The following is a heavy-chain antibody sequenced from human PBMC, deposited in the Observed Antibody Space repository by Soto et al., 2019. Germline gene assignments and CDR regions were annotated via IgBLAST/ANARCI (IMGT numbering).Heavy chain of an antibody. CDR3: ARGIQLWLRLFDY. CDR1: GFTFGNHA. V-gene: IGHV3-30-3*01. J-gene: IGHJ4*02. D-gene: IGHD5-18*01. Sequence: GGSLRLSCAASGFTFGNHAFHRVRQAPGKGLEWVAVISYDGVNQYYADSVKGRFTISRDNSKSTLYLQMSSLRPEDTAVYYCARGIQLWLRLFDYWGQGTLVTVSS. CDR2: ISYDGVNQ.